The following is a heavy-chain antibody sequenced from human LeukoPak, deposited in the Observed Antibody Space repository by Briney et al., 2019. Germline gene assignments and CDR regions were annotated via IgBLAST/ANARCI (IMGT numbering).Heavy chain of an antibody. CDR2: IYPGDSDT. J-gene: IGHJ3*02. D-gene: IGHD2-2*01. CDR1: GYSFTSYW. CDR3: ARRSIVVVPAADNAFDI. V-gene: IGHV5-51*01. Sequence: GESLKISCKGSGYSFTSYWIGWVRQMPGKGLERMGIIYPGDSDTRYSPSFQGQVTISADKSISTAYLQWSSLKASDTAMYYCARRSIVVVPAADNAFDIWGQGTMVTVSS.